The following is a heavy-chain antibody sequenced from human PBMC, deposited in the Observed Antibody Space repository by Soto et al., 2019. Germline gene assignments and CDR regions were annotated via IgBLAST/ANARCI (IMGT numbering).Heavy chain of an antibody. J-gene: IGHJ3*01. D-gene: IGHD2-21*02. CDR2: ISAYNGDT. V-gene: IGHV1-18*01. Sequence: QVQLVQSGAEVKKPGASVKVSCKASGYTFTNYGFTWVRQAPGQGLEWMGWISAYNGDTNYAHKLQGRLTMSTDTSTSTAYMELRSLRSDDTAVYYCAREVTATDGFDLWGQGTMVTVSS. CDR1: GYTFTNYG. CDR3: AREVTATDGFDL.